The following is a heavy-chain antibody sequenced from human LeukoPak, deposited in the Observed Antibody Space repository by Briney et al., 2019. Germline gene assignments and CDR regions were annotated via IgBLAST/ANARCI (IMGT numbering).Heavy chain of an antibody. D-gene: IGHD6-13*01. Sequence: PSETLSLTCTVPGGSISSSDYYWGWIRQPPGKGLEWIGSVYYSGSTYYNPSLKSRVTISVDTSRTHFSLKLSSVTAADTAVYYCARQYGSSPIDYWGQGTLVTVSS. V-gene: IGHV4-39*01. J-gene: IGHJ4*02. CDR2: VYYSGST. CDR3: ARQYGSSPIDY. CDR1: GGSISSSDYY.